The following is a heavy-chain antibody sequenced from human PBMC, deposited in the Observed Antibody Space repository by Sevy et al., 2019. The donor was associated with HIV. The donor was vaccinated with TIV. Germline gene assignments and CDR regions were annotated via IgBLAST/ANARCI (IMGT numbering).Heavy chain of an antibody. Sequence: GGSLRLSCAASGFTFSSYGMHWVRQAPGKGLEWVAFIRYDGSNKYYADSVKGRFTISRDNSKNTLYLQMNSLRAEDTAVYYCAKDRGSSSWRDYFQHWGQGTLVTVSS. D-gene: IGHD6-13*01. CDR1: GFTFSSYG. CDR3: AKDRGSSSWRDYFQH. CDR2: IRYDGSNK. V-gene: IGHV3-30*02. J-gene: IGHJ1*01.